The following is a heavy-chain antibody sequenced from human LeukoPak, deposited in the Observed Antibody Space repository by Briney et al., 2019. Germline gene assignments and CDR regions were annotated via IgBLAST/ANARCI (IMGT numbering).Heavy chain of an antibody. CDR3: ARMRGYSLGYWYLDV. D-gene: IGHD5-18*01. CDR2: MNPNSGNT. Sequence: ASVKVSRKASGYTFTSYDINWVRQATGQGLEWMGWMNPNSGNTGYAQKFQGRVTMTRNTSISTAYMELSSLRSEDTAVYYCARMRGYSLGYWYLDVWGRGTLVSVSS. V-gene: IGHV1-8*01. CDR1: GYTFTSYD. J-gene: IGHJ2*01.